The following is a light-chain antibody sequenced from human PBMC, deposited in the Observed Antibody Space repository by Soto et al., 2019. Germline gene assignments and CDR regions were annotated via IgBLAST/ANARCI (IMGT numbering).Light chain of an antibody. V-gene: IGKV1-5*01. CDR1: QSISTS. J-gene: IGKJ2*01. CDR2: AAS. Sequence: DMQMTQSPSTLSASVGDRVTITCRASQSISTSLAWYQQKPGKAPELLIYAASTLQSGVPSRFSGSGSGTDFTLTISCLQSEDFATYYCQQYYSFPYTFGQGTKVDIK. CDR3: QQYYSFPYT.